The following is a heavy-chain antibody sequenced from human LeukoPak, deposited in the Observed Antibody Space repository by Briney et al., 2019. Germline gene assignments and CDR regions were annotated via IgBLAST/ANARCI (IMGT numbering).Heavy chain of an antibody. CDR1: GYTFTSYG. V-gene: IGHV1-18*01. D-gene: IGHD3-22*01. CDR2: ISAYNGNT. CDR3: AISSSYYYDSSGLPDFDY. J-gene: IGHJ4*02. Sequence: ASVKVSCKASGYTFTSYGISWVRQAPGQGLEWMGWISAYNGNTNYAQKLQGRVTMTTDTSTSTAYMELRSLRSGDTAVYYCAISSSYYYDSSGLPDFDYWGQGTLVTVSS.